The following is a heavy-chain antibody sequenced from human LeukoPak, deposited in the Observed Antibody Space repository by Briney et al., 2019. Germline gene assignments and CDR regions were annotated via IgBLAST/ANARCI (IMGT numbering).Heavy chain of an antibody. Sequence: SGTLSLTCAVSGGSISSSNWWSWVRQPPGKGLEWIGEIYHSGSTKYNPSLKSRVTISVDKSKNQCSLKLSSVTAADTAVYYCARESGYYYDTRYFDYWGQGTLVTVSS. J-gene: IGHJ4*02. V-gene: IGHV4-4*02. D-gene: IGHD3-22*01. CDR2: IYHSGST. CDR3: ARESGYYYDTRYFDY. CDR1: GGSISSSNW.